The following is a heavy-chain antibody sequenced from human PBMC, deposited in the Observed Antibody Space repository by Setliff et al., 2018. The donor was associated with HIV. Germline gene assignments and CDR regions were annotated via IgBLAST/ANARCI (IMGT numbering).Heavy chain of an antibody. CDR3: AGDYAGSGRPFDY. V-gene: IGHV4-61*02. Sequence: KTSETLSLTCSVSGDSVSSSPYYWSWIRQPAGKGLEWIGRFDSTGSPDYNPSLKSRVTISIDTSKNHFSLKLSSVTAADTAVYFCAGDYAGSGRPFDYWGQGTLVTVS. CDR1: GDSVSSSPYY. D-gene: IGHD2-15*01. CDR2: FDSTGSP. J-gene: IGHJ4*02.